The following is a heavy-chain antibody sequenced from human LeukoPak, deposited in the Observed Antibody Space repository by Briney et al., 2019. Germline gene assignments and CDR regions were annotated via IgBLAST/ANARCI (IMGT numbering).Heavy chain of an antibody. V-gene: IGHV1-18*01. CDR2: ISAYNGNT. CDR3: AKSPAPWDAFDI. J-gene: IGHJ3*02. Sequence: ASVKVSCKASGYTFNSYGISWVRQAPGQGLEWMGWISAYNGNTNYAQKLQGRVTMTTDTSTSTAYMELRSLRSDDTAVYYCAKSPAPWDAFDIWGQGTMVTVSS. CDR1: GYTFNSYG.